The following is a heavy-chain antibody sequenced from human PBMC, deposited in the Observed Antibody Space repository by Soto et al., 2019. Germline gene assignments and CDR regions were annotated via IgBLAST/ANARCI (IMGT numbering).Heavy chain of an antibody. CDR1: GYSFTSYW. CDR2: IYPGDSDT. D-gene: IGHD6-6*01. J-gene: IGHJ6*02. Sequence: GESLKISCKGSGYSFTSYWIGWVRQMPGKGLEWMGIIYPGDSDTRYSPSFQGQVTISADKSISTAYLQWSSLKASDTAMYYCARHMSGIAARPHRYYYYYYGMDVWGQGTTVTVSS. CDR3: ARHMSGIAARPHRYYYYYYGMDV. V-gene: IGHV5-51*01.